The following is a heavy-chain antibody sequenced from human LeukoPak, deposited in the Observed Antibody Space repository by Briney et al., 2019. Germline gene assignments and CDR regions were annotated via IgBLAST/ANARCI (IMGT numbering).Heavy chain of an antibody. J-gene: IGHJ2*01. CDR3: ARDRGRFGDWDTNWYFDL. CDR2: IYYSGST. Sequence: SQTLSLTCTVSGGSINSGDYYWSWIRQPPGKGLEWIGYIYYSGSTYYNPSLKSRVTISVDTSKNQFSLKLSSVTAADTAVYYCARDRGRFGDWDTNWYFDLWGRGTLVTVSS. CDR1: GGSINSGDYY. V-gene: IGHV4-30-4*01. D-gene: IGHD3-10*01.